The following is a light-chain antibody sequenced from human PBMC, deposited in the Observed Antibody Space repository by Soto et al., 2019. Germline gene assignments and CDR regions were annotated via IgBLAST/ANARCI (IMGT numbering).Light chain of an antibody. J-gene: IGKJ1*01. Sequence: DVQMTQSPSTLSASIGDRVTITCRASHNVNSWLAWYQQKPGKAPHLLIYDASSLQSGVPSRFSGTGSGTEFTLTISSLQPEDFATYYCQQYNGYSTLGQGTKVDIK. CDR3: QQYNGYST. V-gene: IGKV1-5*01. CDR2: DAS. CDR1: HNVNSW.